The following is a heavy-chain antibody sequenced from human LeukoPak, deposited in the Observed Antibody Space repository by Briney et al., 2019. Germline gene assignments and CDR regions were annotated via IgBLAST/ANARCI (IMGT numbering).Heavy chain of an antibody. CDR2: NYHSGST. V-gene: IGHV4-4*02. D-gene: IGHD4-23*01. J-gene: IGHJ6*02. CDR3: ARLTYGGTPYYYYGMDV. Sequence: PSETLSLTCAVSGGSISSSNWWRWVRQPPGKGLEWIGENYHSGSTNYNPSLKGRVTISVDKSKNKFSLKLSSVTAADKAVYYCARLTYGGTPYYYYGMDVWGQGTTVTVSS. CDR1: GGSISSSNW.